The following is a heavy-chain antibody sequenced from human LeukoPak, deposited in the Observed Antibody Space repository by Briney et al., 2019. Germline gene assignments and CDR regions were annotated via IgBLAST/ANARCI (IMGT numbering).Heavy chain of an antibody. D-gene: IGHD3-10*01. J-gene: IGHJ5*02. CDR3: ARAPPYGSGVTNWFDP. Sequence: SETLSLTCTVSGGSISSYYWSWIRQPPGKGLEWIGYIYYSGSTNYNPSPKSRVTISVDTSKNQFSLKLGSVTAADTAVYYCARAPPYGSGVTNWFDPWGQGTLVTVSS. CDR2: IYYSGST. CDR1: GGSISSYY. V-gene: IGHV4-59*08.